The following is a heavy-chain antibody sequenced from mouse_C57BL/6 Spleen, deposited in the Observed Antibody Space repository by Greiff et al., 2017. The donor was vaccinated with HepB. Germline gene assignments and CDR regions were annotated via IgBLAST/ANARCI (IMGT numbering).Heavy chain of an antibody. CDR3: ARGGGYYGWYFDV. Sequence: EVQLQQSGPELVKPGASVKIPCKASGYTFTDYNMDWVKQSHGKSLEWIGDINPNNGGTIYNQKFKGKATFTVDKSSSTAYMELRSLTSEDTAVYDCARGGGYYGWYFDVWGTGTTVTVSS. CDR1: GYTFTDYN. CDR2: INPNNGGT. V-gene: IGHV1-18*01. D-gene: IGHD2-3*01. J-gene: IGHJ1*03.